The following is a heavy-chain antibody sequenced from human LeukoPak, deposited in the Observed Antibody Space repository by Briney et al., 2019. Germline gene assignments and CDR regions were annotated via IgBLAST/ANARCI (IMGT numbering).Heavy chain of an antibody. CDR1: GGSFSGYY. CDR3: TTGKYDSSDYSGGWYYFDY. D-gene: IGHD3-22*01. V-gene: IGHV4-34*01. Sequence: SETLSLTCAVFGGSFSGYYWTWIRQSPGKGLEWIGQINHSGSANYNRSLKSRVTITIESSKNQFSLELSSVTAADSAMYYCTTGKYDSSDYSGGWYYFDYWGQGTLVTVSS. CDR2: INHSGSA. J-gene: IGHJ4*02.